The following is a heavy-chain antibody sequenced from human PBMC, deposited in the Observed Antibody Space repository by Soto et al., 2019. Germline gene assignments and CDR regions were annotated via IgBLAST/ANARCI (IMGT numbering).Heavy chain of an antibody. V-gene: IGHV4-34*01. CDR3: ARGLGIAAADLYYYCGMDV. D-gene: IGHD6-13*01. CDR2: INHSGST. J-gene: IGHJ6*02. CDR1: GGSFSGYY. Sequence: AVYGGSFSGYYWSWIRQPPGKGLEWIGEINHSGSTNYNPSLKSRVTISVDTSKNQFSLKLSSVTAADTAVYYCARGLGIAAADLYYYCGMDVWGQGTTVTVSS.